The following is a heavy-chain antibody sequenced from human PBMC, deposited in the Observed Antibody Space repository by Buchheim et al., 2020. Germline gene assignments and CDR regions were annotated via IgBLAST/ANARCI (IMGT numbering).Heavy chain of an antibody. CDR2: IYYSGST. D-gene: IGHD4-23*01. CDR3: ARDKGGGPIYGMDV. CDR1: GGSISSYY. Sequence: QVQLQESGPGLVKPSETLSLTCTVSGGSISSYYWSWIRQPPGKGLEWIGYIYYSGSTNYNPSLKSRVTISVDTSKNQFSLKLSSVTAADTAVYYCARDKGGGPIYGMDVWGQGTT. V-gene: IGHV4-59*01. J-gene: IGHJ6*02.